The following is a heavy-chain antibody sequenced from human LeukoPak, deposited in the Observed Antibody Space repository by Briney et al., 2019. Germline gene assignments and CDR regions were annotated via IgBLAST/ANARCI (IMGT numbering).Heavy chain of an antibody. V-gene: IGHV4-4*07. Sequence: SETLSLTCTVSGGSIIRYYWSWIRQPAGKGLEWIGRIYTSGSTNYNPSLKSRVTMSVDTSKNQFSLKLSSVTAADTAVYYCARVRYCSSTSCYAGVHWFDPWGQGTLVTVSS. CDR3: ARVRYCSSTSCYAGVHWFDP. J-gene: IGHJ5*02. CDR1: GGSIIRYY. CDR2: IYTSGST. D-gene: IGHD2-2*01.